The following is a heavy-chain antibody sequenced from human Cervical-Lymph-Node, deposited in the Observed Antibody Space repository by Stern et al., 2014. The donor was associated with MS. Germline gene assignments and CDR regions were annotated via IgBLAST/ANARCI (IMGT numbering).Heavy chain of an antibody. D-gene: IGHD1-7*01. J-gene: IGHJ4*02. CDR2: ISYDGSNK. CDR3: ARDLRLELLLDY. V-gene: IGHV3-30*04. CDR1: GFTFSSYA. Sequence: VQLVESGGGVVQPGRSLRLSCAASGFTFSSYAMHWVRQAPGKGLEWVAVISYDGSNKYYADSVKGRFTISRDNSKNTLYLQMNSLRAEDTAVYYCARDLRLELLLDYWGQGTLVTVSS.